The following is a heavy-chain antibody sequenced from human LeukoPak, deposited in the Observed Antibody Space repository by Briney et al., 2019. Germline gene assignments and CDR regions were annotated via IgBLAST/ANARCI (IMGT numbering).Heavy chain of an antibody. Sequence: SETLSLTCTVSGGSISSSSYYWGWIRQPPGKGLEWIGSIYYSGSTYYNPSLKSRVTISVDTSKNQFSLKLSSVTAADTAVYYCARRLQYYDFWSGYYTGWFDPWGQGALVTVSS. V-gene: IGHV4-39*01. J-gene: IGHJ5*02. CDR2: IYYSGST. CDR3: ARRLQYYDFWSGYYTGWFDP. D-gene: IGHD3-3*01. CDR1: GGSISSSSYY.